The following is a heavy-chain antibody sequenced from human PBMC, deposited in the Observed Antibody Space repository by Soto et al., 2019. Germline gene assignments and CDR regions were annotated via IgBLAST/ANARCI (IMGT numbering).Heavy chain of an antibody. V-gene: IGHV4-31*03. J-gene: IGHJ4*02. Sequence: QVQLQESGPGLVKPSQTLSLTCTVSGGSISSGGYYWSWIRQHPGKGLEWIGYIYYSGSTYYNPSRKSRLTISVDTSKNQFALKLSSVTAADTAVYYCARFGYSTNIGIDYWGQGTLVTVSS. CDR3: ARFGYSTNIGIDY. D-gene: IGHD3-22*01. CDR2: IYYSGST. CDR1: GGSISSGGYY.